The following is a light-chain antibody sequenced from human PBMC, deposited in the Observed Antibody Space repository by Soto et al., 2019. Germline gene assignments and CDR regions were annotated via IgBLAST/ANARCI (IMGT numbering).Light chain of an antibody. J-gene: IGKJ4*01. CDR3: QQYNTYSSLT. Sequence: DIQMTQSPSSLSASVGDRVTITCQASQNINNYLNWYQQKPGRAPKLLIYDASNLEAGVPSRFRGSGYGTEFTLTISSLQPDDFATYYCQQYNTYSSLTFGGGTKVDIK. CDR1: QNINNY. V-gene: IGKV1-33*01. CDR2: DAS.